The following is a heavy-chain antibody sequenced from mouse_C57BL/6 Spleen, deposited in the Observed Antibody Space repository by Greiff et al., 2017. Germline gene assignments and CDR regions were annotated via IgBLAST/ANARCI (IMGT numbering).Heavy chain of an antibody. CDR3: ARDADLYAMDY. V-gene: IGHV7-1*01. J-gene: IGHJ4*01. Sequence: EVQLVESGGGLVQSGRSLRLSCATSGFTFSDFYMEWVRQAPGKGLEWIAASRNNANDYTTAYSASVKGRFIVSRVTSQCILYLQMNALRAEDTAIYYCARDADLYAMDYWGQGTSVTVSS. CDR2: SRNNANDYTT. CDR1: GFTFSDFY.